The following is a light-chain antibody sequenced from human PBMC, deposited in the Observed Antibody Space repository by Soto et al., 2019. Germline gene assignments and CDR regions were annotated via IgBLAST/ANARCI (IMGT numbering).Light chain of an antibody. CDR1: QTISSW. V-gene: IGKV1-5*03. Sequence: DIQMTQSPSTLSGSVGDRVTITCRASQTISSWLAWYQQKPGKAPKLLIYKASTLKSGVPSRFSGSGSGTGFTLTDSSVQYDDFATDYCQRYNSYSEAFGQGTNVDIK. CDR2: KAS. CDR3: QRYNSYSEA. J-gene: IGKJ1*01.